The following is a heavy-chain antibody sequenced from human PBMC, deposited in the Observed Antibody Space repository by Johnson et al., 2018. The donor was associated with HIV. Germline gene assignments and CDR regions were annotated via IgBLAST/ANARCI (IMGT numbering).Heavy chain of an antibody. Sequence: QVQVVESGGGVVQPGKSLRLSCVASGFTFSSYGMHWVRQAPGRGLEWVAVIWYDGTNKYYTEYLRGRFTISRDNSNNTLYLQMNTLITEDTAVYYCAKDLFYGSGSWGAFDIWGQGTMVTVSS. CDR2: IWYDGTNK. D-gene: IGHD3-10*01. V-gene: IGHV3-33*03. CDR1: GFTFSSYG. J-gene: IGHJ3*02. CDR3: AKDLFYGSGSWGAFDI.